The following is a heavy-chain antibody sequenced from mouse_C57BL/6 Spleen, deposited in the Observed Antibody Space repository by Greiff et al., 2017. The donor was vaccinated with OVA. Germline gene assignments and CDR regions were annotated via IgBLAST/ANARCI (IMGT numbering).Heavy chain of an antibody. CDR3: ARDRLGGFDY. D-gene: IGHD3-2*02. V-gene: IGHV3-1*01. CDR1: GYSITSGYD. J-gene: IGHJ2*01. Sequence: VQLKESGPGMVKPSQSLSLTCTVTGYSITSGYDWHWIRHFPGNKLEWMGYISYSGSTNYNPSLKSRISITHDTSKNHFFLKLNSVTTEDTATYYCARDRLGGFDYWGQGTTLTVSS. CDR2: ISYSGST.